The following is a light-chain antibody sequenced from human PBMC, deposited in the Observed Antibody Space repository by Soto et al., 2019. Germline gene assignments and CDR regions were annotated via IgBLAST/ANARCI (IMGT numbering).Light chain of an antibody. V-gene: IGKV3-20*01. CDR3: QRYGASPSP. J-gene: IGKJ2*01. CDR1: QSVDSSY. CDR2: ATS. Sequence: EIVLTQSPGTLSLSPGERATLSCRASQSVDSSYLSWYQHKPGQAPRLLIYATSSRATGIPDRFSGSGSGTDFPLTISRLEPGGLAVYYCQRYGASPSPFARGPTLETK.